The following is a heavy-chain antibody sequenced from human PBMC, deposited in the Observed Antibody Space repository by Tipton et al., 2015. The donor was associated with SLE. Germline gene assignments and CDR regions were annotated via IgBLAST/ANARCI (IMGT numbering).Heavy chain of an antibody. V-gene: IGHV3-13*01. Sequence: QLVQSGGNLVQPGGSLRLSCAASGFTFSRYDMHWVRQVTGRGLQWISAVGTTADRYYSDSVKCRVTVSRDDVMSSFYLQMYNLRGGVTGVYYCARALLDVVPGPSGMDVWGPATTV. D-gene: IGHD2-2*01. CDR1: GFTFSRYD. CDR3: ARALLDVVPGPSGMDV. CDR2: VGTTADR. J-gene: IGHJ6*02.